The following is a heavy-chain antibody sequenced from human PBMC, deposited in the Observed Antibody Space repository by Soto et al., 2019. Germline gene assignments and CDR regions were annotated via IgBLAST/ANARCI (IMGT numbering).Heavy chain of an antibody. CDR3: VARGSGWYHW. D-gene: IGHD6-19*01. V-gene: IGHV3-23*01. Sequence: EVQLLESGGNLVQPGGSLRLSCAASGFTFSSFAMSWVRQAPGKGLEWVSVIGTSASITAYADSVRGRFTISRDNSKNTLYLHMNSLRAEDTAVYYCVARGSGWYHWGGQGTLVTISS. CDR2: IGTSASIT. CDR1: GFTFSSFA. J-gene: IGHJ4*02.